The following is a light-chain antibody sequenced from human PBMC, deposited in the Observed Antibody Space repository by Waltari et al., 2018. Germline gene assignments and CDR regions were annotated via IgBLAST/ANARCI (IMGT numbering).Light chain of an antibody. Sequence: DIVLTQSPATLSLSPGERATLSCSASQSVSRYLAWYQQKPGQAPRLLIYDASNRATGIPARFSGSGSGTDFTLTISSLEPEDFAVYFCQQRSNWPPVYTFGQGTKLDIK. J-gene: IGKJ2*01. V-gene: IGKV3-11*01. CDR1: QSVSRY. CDR2: DAS. CDR3: QQRSNWPPVYT.